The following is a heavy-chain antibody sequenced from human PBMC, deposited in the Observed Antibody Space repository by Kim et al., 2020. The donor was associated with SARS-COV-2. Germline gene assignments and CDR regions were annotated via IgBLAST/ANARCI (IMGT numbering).Heavy chain of an antibody. D-gene: IGHD2-15*01. V-gene: IGHV3-7*01. CDR3: AREDCSGGSCHYYYYGMDV. J-gene: IGHJ6*02. Sequence: GGSLRLSCAASGFTFSSYWMSWVRQAPGKGLEWVAIIKQDGSEKYYVDSVKGRFTISRDNAKNSLYLQMNSLRAEDTAVYYCAREDCSGGSCHYYYYGMDVWGQGTTVTVSS. CDR1: GFTFSSYW. CDR2: IKQDGSEK.